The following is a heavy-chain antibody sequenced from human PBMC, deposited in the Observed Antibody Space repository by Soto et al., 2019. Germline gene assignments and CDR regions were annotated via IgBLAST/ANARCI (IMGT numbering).Heavy chain of an antibody. J-gene: IGHJ4*02. CDR3: TREAHGGNFES. Sequence: QVQLVQSGAEVKKPGSSVKVSCKVSGGRFNTNAISWLRQAPGQGLEWMGGIIAIFDKANYAQKFQDRVTMTADESTRTAYMELSSLRSDDTAVYFCTREAHGGNFESWGQGTLVTVSS. CDR1: GGRFNTNA. V-gene: IGHV1-69*12. D-gene: IGHD2-15*01. CDR2: IIAIFDKA.